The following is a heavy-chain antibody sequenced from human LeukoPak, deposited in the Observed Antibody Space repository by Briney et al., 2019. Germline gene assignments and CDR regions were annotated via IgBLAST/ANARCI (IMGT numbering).Heavy chain of an antibody. CDR3: ARWGRYGDYTDWYFDL. CDR1: GYTFTGYY. Sequence: ASVKVSCKASGYTFTGYYMHWVRQAPGRGLEWMGWINPNSGGTNYAQKFQGRVTMTRDTSISTAYMELSRLRSDDTAVYYCARWGRYGDYTDWYFDLWGRGTLVTVSS. D-gene: IGHD4-17*01. V-gene: IGHV1-2*02. CDR2: INPNSGGT. J-gene: IGHJ2*01.